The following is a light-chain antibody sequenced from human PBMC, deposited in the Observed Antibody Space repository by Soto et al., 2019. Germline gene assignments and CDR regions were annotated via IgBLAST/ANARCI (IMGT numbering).Light chain of an antibody. CDR3: QQRSSWPVT. CDR1: QSVNIY. Sequence: EIVLTQAPATLSLSPGERATLSCRASQSVNIYLAWYQQRPGQAPRLLIYDVSNRATGIPARFSGSGSGTVFTLPISSLEPEDFVVYYCQQRSSWPVTFGGGTKVEIK. CDR2: DVS. J-gene: IGKJ4*01. V-gene: IGKV3-11*01.